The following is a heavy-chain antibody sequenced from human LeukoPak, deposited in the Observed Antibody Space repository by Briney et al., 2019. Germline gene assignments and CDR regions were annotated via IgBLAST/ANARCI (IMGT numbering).Heavy chain of an antibody. CDR3: ARDHPKSYGSGTGGRAFDI. D-gene: IGHD3-10*01. Sequence: GGSLRLSCAASGFTFSSYWMSWVRQAPGKGLEWVANIKQDGSEKYYVDSVKGRFTISRDNAKNSLYLRMNSLRAEDTAVYYCARDHPKSYGSGTGGRAFDIWGQGTMVTVSS. V-gene: IGHV3-7*01. CDR1: GFTFSSYW. J-gene: IGHJ3*02. CDR2: IKQDGSEK.